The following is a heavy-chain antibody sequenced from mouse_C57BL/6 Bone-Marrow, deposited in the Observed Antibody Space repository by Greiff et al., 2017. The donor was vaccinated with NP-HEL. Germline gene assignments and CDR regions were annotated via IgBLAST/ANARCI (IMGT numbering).Heavy chain of an antibody. J-gene: IGHJ4*01. CDR1: GFTFSSYG. V-gene: IGHV5-6*01. CDR3: ARHNGSSYAMDY. D-gene: IGHD1-1*01. CDR2: ISSGGSYT. Sequence: EVQGVESGGDLVKPGGSLKLSCAASGFTFSSYGMSWVRQTPDKRLEWVATISSGGSYTYYPDSVKGRFTISRDNAKNTLYLQMSSLKSEDTAMYYCARHNGSSYAMDYWGQGTSVTVSS.